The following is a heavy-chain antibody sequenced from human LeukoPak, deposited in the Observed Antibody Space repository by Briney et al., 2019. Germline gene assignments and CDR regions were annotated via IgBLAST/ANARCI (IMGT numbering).Heavy chain of an antibody. CDR3: ARSRVGMTVFDY. D-gene: IGHD1-26*01. Sequence: SETLSLTCRVSGGSMTGYTWHWIRQPAGKGLEWIGQIQISGSTNYSPSLKSRVTLSVDTSNNQFYLSLNSVTAADTAVYFCARSRVGMTVFDYWGQGTLVTVSS. V-gene: IGHV4-4*07. CDR2: IQISGST. J-gene: IGHJ4*02. CDR1: GGSMTGYT.